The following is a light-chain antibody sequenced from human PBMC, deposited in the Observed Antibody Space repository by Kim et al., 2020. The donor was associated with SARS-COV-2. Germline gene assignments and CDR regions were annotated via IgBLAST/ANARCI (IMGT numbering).Light chain of an antibody. J-gene: IGKJ4*01. Sequence: EIVLTQSPATLSLSPGERATLSCRASQSVSRALDWFQQKPGQAPRLLIYDASNRATGIPDRFSGSGSGTDFTLTISSLEPEDFADYYCQQRSKWPRTFGGGTKVDIK. CDR2: DAS. CDR1: QSVSRA. V-gene: IGKV3-11*01. CDR3: QQRSKWPRT.